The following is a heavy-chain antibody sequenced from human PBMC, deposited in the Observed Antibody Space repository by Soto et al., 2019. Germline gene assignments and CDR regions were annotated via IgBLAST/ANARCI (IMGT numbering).Heavy chain of an antibody. CDR1: GFTFSSYG. V-gene: IGHV3-30*03. Sequence: QVQLVESGGGVVQPGRSLRLSCAASGFTFSSYGMYWVRQAPGKGLEWVATVSSDGAQKYYADSVKGRFTISRDNSKNTLYLQMNGLAAEDTAVYYCAGSLVNTSSWFWYFDSWGQGTLVTVSS. CDR2: VSSDGAQK. D-gene: IGHD6-13*01. J-gene: IGHJ4*02. CDR3: AGSLVNTSSWFWYFDS.